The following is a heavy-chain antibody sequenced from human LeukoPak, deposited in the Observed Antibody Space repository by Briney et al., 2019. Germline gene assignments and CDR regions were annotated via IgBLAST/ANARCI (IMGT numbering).Heavy chain of an antibody. CDR2: IYSGDTT. CDR3: ARDLGTVADY. D-gene: IGHD7-27*01. Sequence: GGSLRLSCAASGLTVSSNYMSWVRQAPGKGLEWVSVIYSGDTTAYADSVKGRFTISRDNSKNTLHLQLNSLRAEDTAVYYCARDLGTVADYWGQGTLVTVSS. CDR1: GLTVSSNY. V-gene: IGHV3-53*01. J-gene: IGHJ4*02.